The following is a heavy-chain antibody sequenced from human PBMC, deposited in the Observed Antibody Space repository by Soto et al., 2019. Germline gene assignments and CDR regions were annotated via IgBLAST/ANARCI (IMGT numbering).Heavy chain of an antibody. CDR1: GYPFTAHH. V-gene: IGHV1-2*02. J-gene: IGHJ5*02. Sequence: ASVKVSCKASGYPFTAHHIHWVRQAPGEGLEWMGWINPNNGGTTYTQKFEGRVAMTRETSMRTAFLELSRLTADYTATYCCARVPPRPNWFDPWGKGTMVTVAS. CDR2: INPNNGGT. CDR3: ARVPPRPNWFDP.